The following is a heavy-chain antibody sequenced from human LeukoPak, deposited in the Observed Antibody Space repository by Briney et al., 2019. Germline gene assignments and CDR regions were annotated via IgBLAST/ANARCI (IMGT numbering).Heavy chain of an antibody. CDR3: ATSRLMGTRQVLDY. D-gene: IGHD2-8*01. J-gene: IGHJ4*02. CDR2: ISANNAIT. Sequence: ASVKVSCKASGGTFSSYAISWVRQAPGQGLEWMGWISANNAITNYAPSLQGRVTMTKDRSTSTAYMELRSLGFDDTAFYYCATSRLMGTRQVLDYWGQGTLVTVSS. V-gene: IGHV1-18*01. CDR1: GGTFSSYA.